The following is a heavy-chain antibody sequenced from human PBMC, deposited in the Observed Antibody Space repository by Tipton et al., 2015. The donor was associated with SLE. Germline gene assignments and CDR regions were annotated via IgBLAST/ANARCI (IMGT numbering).Heavy chain of an antibody. CDR3: ARWASYDSSGYYFDY. CDR2: IYYSGST. J-gene: IGHJ4*02. CDR1: GGSISSSSYY. V-gene: IGHV4-61*05. D-gene: IGHD3-22*01. Sequence: TLSLTCTVSGGSISSSSYYWGWIRQPPGKGLEWIGYIYYSGSTNYNPSLKSRVTISVDTSKNQFSLKLSSVTAADTAVYYCARWASYDSSGYYFDYWGQGTLVTVSS.